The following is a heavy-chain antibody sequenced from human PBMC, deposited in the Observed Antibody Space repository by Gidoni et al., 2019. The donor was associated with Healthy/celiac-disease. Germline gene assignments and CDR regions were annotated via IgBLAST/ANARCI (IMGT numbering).Heavy chain of an antibody. J-gene: IGHJ6*02. CDR1: GFTFSSYD. D-gene: IGHD3-10*01. Sequence: EVQLVESGGGLVQPGGSLRLSCAASGFTFSSYDMHWVRQATGKGLEWVSAIGTAGDTYYPGSVKGRFTISRENAKNSLYLQMNSLRAGDTAVYYCARAQRYYGSGSYYYYGMDVWGQGTTVTVSS. V-gene: IGHV3-13*01. CDR2: IGTAGDT. CDR3: ARAQRYYGSGSYYYYGMDV.